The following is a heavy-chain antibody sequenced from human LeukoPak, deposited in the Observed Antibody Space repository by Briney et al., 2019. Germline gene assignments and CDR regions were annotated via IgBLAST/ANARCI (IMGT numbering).Heavy chain of an antibody. CDR3: ARGFSSGYYPHDAFDI. CDR1: GYTFTGYY. D-gene: IGHD3-22*01. V-gene: IGHV1-8*03. Sequence: ASVKVSCKASGYTFTGYYMHWVRQATGQGLEWMGWMNPNSGNTGYAQKFQGRVTITRNTSISTAYMELSSLRSEDTAVYYCARGFSSGYYPHDAFDIWGQGTMVTVSS. J-gene: IGHJ3*02. CDR2: MNPNSGNT.